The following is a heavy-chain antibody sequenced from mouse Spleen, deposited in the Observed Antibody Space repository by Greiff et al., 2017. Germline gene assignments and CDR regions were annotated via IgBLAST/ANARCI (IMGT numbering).Heavy chain of an antibody. CDR1: GYSITSGYY. J-gene: IGHJ2*01. CDR3: ARESYYGSSPLSR. V-gene: IGHV3-6*01. D-gene: IGHD1-1*01. CDR2: ISYDGSN. Sequence: EVQLVESGPGLVKPSQSLSLTCSVTGYSITSGYYWNWIRQFPGNKLEWMGYISYDGSNNYNPSLKNRISITRDTSKNQFFLKLNSVTTEDTATYYCARESYYGSSPLSRWGQGTTLTVSS.